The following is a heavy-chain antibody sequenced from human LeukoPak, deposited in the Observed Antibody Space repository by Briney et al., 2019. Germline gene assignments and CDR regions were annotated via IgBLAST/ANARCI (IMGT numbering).Heavy chain of an antibody. CDR1: GYTFTGYY. D-gene: IGHD2-15*01. J-gene: IGHJ5*02. CDR2: INPNSGGT. Sequence: PGASVKVSCKASGYTFTGYYMHWVRQAPGQGLEWMGWINPNSGGTNYAQKFQGRVTMTRDTSISTAYMELSRLRSDDTAVYYCARSWGVVVAATYNWFDPWGQGTLVTVSS. CDR3: ARSWGVVVAATYNWFDP. V-gene: IGHV1-2*02.